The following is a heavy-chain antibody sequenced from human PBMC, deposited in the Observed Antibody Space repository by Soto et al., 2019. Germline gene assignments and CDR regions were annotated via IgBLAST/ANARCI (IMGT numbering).Heavy chain of an antibody. Sequence: EVQLLESGGGLVQPGGSLRLSCAAFGFTFSSYAMSWVRQAPGKGLEWVSGISGSGGNTYYADSVKGRFTISRDNSKDTLYLQITSLRAEDTALYYYAKVRGGSLYNFGGGPDNWGQGTLLTVSS. J-gene: IGHJ4*02. D-gene: IGHD3-16*01. CDR3: AKVRGGSLYNFGGGPDN. V-gene: IGHV3-23*01. CDR2: ISGSGGNT. CDR1: GFTFSSYA.